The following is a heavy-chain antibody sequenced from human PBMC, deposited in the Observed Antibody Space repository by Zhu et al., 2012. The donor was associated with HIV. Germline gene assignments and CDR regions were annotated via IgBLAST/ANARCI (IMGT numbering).Heavy chain of an antibody. V-gene: IGHV4-59*11. CDR3: ARDHPLSYNWFDP. D-gene: IGHD2/OR15-2a*01. J-gene: IGHJ5*02. Sequence: QVQLQESGPGLVKPSETLSLTCTVSGGSITSHYWSWIRQPPGKGLEWIGYIYNSGNTNYNPSLKSRVTMSLDTSKNQFSLKLTSVTAADTAVYYCARDHPLSYNWFDPWGQGTLGHRLL. CDR2: IYNSGNT. CDR1: GGSITSHY.